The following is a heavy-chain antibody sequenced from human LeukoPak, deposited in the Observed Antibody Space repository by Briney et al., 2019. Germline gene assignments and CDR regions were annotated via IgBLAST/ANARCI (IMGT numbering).Heavy chain of an antibody. CDR2: IYSGGGT. Sequence: PGGSLRLSCAASGFTVSTNYMSWVRQAPGKGLEWVSLIYSGGGTYYADCVKGRFTISRDNSRNTLSLQMNSLRVDDTAVYYCARGFRSVTTWGYFDYWGQGALVTVSS. V-gene: IGHV3-66*01. CDR1: GFTVSTNY. D-gene: IGHD4-17*01. CDR3: ARGFRSVTTWGYFDY. J-gene: IGHJ4*02.